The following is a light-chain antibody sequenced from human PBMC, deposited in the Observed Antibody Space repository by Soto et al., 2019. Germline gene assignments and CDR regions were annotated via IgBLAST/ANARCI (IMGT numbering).Light chain of an antibody. J-gene: IGKJ1*01. CDR1: QSVRNNY. CDR2: HAY. V-gene: IGKV3-20*01. Sequence: EIVLTQSPGTLSLSPGERATLSCRASQSVRNNYLAWYQQKPGKAHRLLIYHAYSRAPDIPDRFNGSGSGTDFPLAISRLEPEDFAVYYCQQYGTALTRPFGQGTKVET. CDR3: QQYGTALTRP.